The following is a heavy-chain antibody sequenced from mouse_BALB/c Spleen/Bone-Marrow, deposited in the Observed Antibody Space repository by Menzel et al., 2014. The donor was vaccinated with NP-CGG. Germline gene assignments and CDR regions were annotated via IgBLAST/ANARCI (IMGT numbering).Heavy chain of an antibody. CDR2: IRSENNNFAT. V-gene: IGHV10-1*02. D-gene: IGHD2-2*01. Sequence: EVQLQQSGGGLVQPKGSLKLSCAASGFTFNTYAMNWARQAPGKGLEWVARIRSENNNFATYYADSVKDRFTISRDDSQSMLYLQMINLKTEDTAMYYCVGYPFAYWGQGTLVTVSA. CDR3: VGYPFAY. J-gene: IGHJ3*01. CDR1: GFTFNTYA.